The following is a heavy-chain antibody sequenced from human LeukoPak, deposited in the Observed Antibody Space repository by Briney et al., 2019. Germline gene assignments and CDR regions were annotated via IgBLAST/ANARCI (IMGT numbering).Heavy chain of an antibody. CDR3: ARAPITMVRGVIFWFDP. Sequence: ASVKVSCKASGGTFSSYAISWVRQAPGQGLEWMGGIIPIFGTANYAQKFQGRVTITADESTSTAYMELSSLRSEDTAVYYCARAPITMVRGVIFWFDPWGQGTLDTVSS. CDR1: GGTFSSYA. V-gene: IGHV1-69*13. J-gene: IGHJ5*02. D-gene: IGHD3-10*01. CDR2: IIPIFGTA.